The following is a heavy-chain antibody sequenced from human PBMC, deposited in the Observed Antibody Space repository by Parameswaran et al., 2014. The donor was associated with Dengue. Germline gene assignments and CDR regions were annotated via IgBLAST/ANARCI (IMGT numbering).Heavy chain of an antibody. D-gene: IGHD1-26*01. CDR3: ASDYSGSYWHFDY. Sequence: WIRQPPGKGLEWVSIIYSGGSTYYADSVKGRFTISRDNSKNTLYLQMNSLRAEDTAVYYCASDYSGSYWHFDYWGQGTLVTVSS. CDR2: IYSGGST. V-gene: IGHV3-66*01. J-gene: IGHJ4*02.